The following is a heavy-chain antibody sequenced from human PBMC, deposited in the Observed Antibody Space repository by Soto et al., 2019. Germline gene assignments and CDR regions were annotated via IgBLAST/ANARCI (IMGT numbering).Heavy chain of an antibody. D-gene: IGHD2-8*01. CDR2: INAGNGNT. Sequence: ASVKVSCKASGYTFTSYAMHWVRQAPGQRLEWMGWINAGNGNTKYSQKFQGGVTITRDTSASTAYMELSSLRSEDTAVYYCARVAGVDCTNGVCYENDAFDIWGQGTMVTVSS. CDR3: ARVAGVDCTNGVCYENDAFDI. CDR1: GYTFTSYA. J-gene: IGHJ3*02. V-gene: IGHV1-3*01.